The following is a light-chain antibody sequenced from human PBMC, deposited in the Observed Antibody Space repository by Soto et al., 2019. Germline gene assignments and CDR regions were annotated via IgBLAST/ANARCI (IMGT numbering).Light chain of an antibody. J-gene: IGKJ4*01. CDR1: QSLTNG. CDR3: QQYREWPLT. Sequence: EIVMTQSPATLSVSPGERATLSCRASQSLTNGLAWYQQKPGQAPRLLIYGASTRATDIPARFSGSGSGTEFTLTSSSVQSEDFAVYYCQQYREWPLTFGGGTKVEIK. CDR2: GAS. V-gene: IGKV3-15*01.